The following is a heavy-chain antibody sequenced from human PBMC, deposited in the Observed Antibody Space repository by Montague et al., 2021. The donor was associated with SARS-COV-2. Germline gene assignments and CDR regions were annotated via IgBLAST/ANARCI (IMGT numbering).Heavy chain of an antibody. J-gene: IGHJ6*02. Sequence: SETLSLTCTVSGVAISYGDWSWIRQPPGKGLEWIVTIFENGDTDHNHSLKSRVTVSEDTSQNQLSLRLSSVAAADTALYYCARYYERSWDVWGQGTTVTVSS. CDR3: ARYYERSWDV. V-gene: IGHV4-4*09. D-gene: IGHD3-16*01. CDR2: IFENGDT. CDR1: GVAISYGD.